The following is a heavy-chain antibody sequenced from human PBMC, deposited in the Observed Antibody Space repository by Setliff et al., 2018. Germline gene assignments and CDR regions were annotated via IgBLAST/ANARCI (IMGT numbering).Heavy chain of an antibody. Sequence: GGSLRLSCAASGFTFNTYAMSWVRQPPGKGLEWVSSISDTAIGIYYTGSVRGRFTISRDNSKKILFLQMNSLRVEDTAIYYCVKDVVGYSSTWPKRDYFDSWGQGTLVTVSS. CDR1: GFTFNTYA. CDR3: VKDVVGYSSTWPKRDYFDS. D-gene: IGHD6-13*01. J-gene: IGHJ4*02. CDR2: ISDTAIGI. V-gene: IGHV3-23*01.